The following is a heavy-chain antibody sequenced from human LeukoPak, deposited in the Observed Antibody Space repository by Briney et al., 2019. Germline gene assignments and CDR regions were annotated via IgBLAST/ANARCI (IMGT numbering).Heavy chain of an antibody. D-gene: IGHD3-22*01. CDR2: IHRSGSP. Sequence: SETLSLTCTVSLDSTTSNFWSWVRQPPGKGLEWIGEIHRSGSPNYNPSLQSRVTISIDRSRNQIVLESSSVTAADTAVYSCARHAYNYDSSFDYWGQGTLVTVSS. CDR3: ARHAYNYDSSFDY. J-gene: IGHJ4*02. CDR1: LDSTTSNF. V-gene: IGHV4-59*08.